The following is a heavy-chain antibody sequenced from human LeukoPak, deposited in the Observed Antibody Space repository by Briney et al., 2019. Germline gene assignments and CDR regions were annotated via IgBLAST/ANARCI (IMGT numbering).Heavy chain of an antibody. CDR3: ASTPYDFWSGYSQGYYYYYMDV. D-gene: IGHD3-3*01. V-gene: IGHV4-4*07. CDR2: IYTSGST. J-gene: IGHJ6*03. CDR1: GGSISSYY. Sequence: PSETLSLTCTVSGGSISSYYWSWIRQPAGKGLGWIGRIYTSGSTNYNPSLKSRVTMSVDTSKNQFSLKLSSVTAADTAVYYCASTPYDFWSGYSQGYYYYYMDVWGKGTTVTVSS.